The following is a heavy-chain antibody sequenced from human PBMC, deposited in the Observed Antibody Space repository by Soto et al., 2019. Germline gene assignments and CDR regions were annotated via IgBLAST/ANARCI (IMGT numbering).Heavy chain of an antibody. CDR1: RFTFRDYW. CDR2: IKQDGSDK. V-gene: IGHV3-7*01. J-gene: IGHJ3*02. D-gene: IGHD5-18*01. CDR3: ARDRGYKAFDI. Sequence: GCLRLTCAASRFTFRDYWMSWVRQAPGKGLEWVAHIKQDGSDKNYVDSVKGRFTISRDNARNSLYLQMNSLRAEETAVYYCARDRGYKAFDIWGQGTMVTVSS.